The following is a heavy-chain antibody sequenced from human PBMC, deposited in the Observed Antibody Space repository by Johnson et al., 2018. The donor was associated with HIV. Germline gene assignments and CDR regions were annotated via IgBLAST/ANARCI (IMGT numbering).Heavy chain of an antibody. CDR3: AGGGAAAGTWDAFDM. J-gene: IGHJ3*02. V-gene: IGHV3-30-3*01. Sequence: QEQLVESGGGVVQPGRSLRLSCAASGFTFSSYAMHWVRQAPGKGLEWVAVISYDGSNKYYADSVKGRFTISRDNSKNSLYLQMNSLRAEDTAVYYCAGGGAAAGTWDAFDMWGRGTLVTVSS. D-gene: IGHD6-13*01. CDR2: ISYDGSNK. CDR1: GFTFSSYA.